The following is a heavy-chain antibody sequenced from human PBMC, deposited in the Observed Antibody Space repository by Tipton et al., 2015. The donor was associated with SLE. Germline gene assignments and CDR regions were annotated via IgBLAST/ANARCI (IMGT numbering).Heavy chain of an antibody. CDR1: GFTFSSYA. CDR2: ISHDGSNK. J-gene: IGHJ4*01. Sequence: SLRLSCAASGFTFSSYAMHWVRQAPGKGLEWVAVISHDGSNKYYADSVKGRFTISRDNSKNTLYLQMNSLRPEDTALYYCAREPEQYLEWLFGYWGPGTLVTVSS. V-gene: IGHV3-30-3*01. CDR3: AREPEQYLEWLFGY. D-gene: IGHD3-3*01.